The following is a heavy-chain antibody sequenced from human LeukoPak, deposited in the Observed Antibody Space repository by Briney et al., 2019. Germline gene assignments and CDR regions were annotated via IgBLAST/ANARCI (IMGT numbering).Heavy chain of an antibody. CDR2: FDPEDGET. D-gene: IGHD1-26*01. CDR1: GYTLTELS. CDR3: ATDRGELLRGARFDY. Sequence: AASVKLSCKVSGYTLTELSMHWVRQAPGKGIEWIGGFDPEDGETIYAQKFQGRVTMTEDTSTDTAYMELSSLRSEHTAVYYCATDRGELLRGARFDYWGQGTLVTVSS. V-gene: IGHV1-24*01. J-gene: IGHJ4*02.